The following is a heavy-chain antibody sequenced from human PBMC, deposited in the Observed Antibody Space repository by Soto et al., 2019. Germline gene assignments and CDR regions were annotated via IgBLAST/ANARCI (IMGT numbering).Heavy chain of an antibody. J-gene: IGHJ4*02. CDR3: ARERGGYGLFDS. CDR1: GGSISKAAYS. Sequence: QLQLQESGSGLVKPSHTLSLTCTVSGGSISKAAYSWSWIRQPPGKGLEWIGYIYPSGMPFYNPSLRSRVTISIDRSNDQFSLNLRSVTAADTAVYYCARERGGYGLFDSWGQGTLFTVSS. CDR2: IYPSGMP. D-gene: IGHD5-18*01. V-gene: IGHV4-30-2*01.